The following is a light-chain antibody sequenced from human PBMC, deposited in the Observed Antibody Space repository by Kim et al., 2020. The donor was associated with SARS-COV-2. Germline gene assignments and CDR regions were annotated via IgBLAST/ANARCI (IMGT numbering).Light chain of an antibody. J-gene: IGKJ2*01. CDR3: QQSYTTPYT. CDR2: AAS. Sequence: SATVGDKVAITCRASQSITNYLNWYQQKPGKAPKLLIYAASNLQSGVPSRFSGSGFGTDFTLNISSLQPEDFATYYCQQSYTTPYTFGQGTKLEI. V-gene: IGKV1-39*01. CDR1: QSITNY.